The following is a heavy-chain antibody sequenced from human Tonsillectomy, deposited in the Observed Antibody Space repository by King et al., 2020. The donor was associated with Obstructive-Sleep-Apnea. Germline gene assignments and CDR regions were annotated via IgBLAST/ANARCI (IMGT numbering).Heavy chain of an antibody. CDR3: ARVDGRYYYYMDV. V-gene: IGHV4-31*03. J-gene: IGHJ6*02. CDR2: IYYSGST. D-gene: IGHD4-17*01. CDR1: SGSISSAGYY. Sequence: VQLQESGPGLVKPSQTLSLTCTVSSGSISSAGYYWRWIRQHPGKGLEWIGYIYYSGSTFYNPSLESRVIISVDTSKNQFSLKLSSVTAADTAMYYCARVDGRYYYYMDVWGQGTTVTVSS.